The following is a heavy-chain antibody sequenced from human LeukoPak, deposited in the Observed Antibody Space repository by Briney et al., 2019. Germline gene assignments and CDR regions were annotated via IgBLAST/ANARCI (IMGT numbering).Heavy chain of an antibody. CDR1: GYTFTGHY. Sequence: ASVTVSCKASGYTFTGHYMHWVRQAPGQGLEWMGWINPNSGGTNYAQKFQGRVTMTRDTSFSTAYMELSRLRSDDTAVYYCVRDGYSSSSLVDYWGQGTLVTVSS. J-gene: IGHJ4*02. CDR3: VRDGYSSSSLVDY. V-gene: IGHV1-2*02. CDR2: INPNSGGT. D-gene: IGHD6-6*01.